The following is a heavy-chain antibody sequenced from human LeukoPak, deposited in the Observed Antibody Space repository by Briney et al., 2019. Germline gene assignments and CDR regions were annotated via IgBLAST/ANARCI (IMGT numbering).Heavy chain of an antibody. V-gene: IGHV5-51*01. Sequence: GESRKISCKGSGYSFTSYWIGWVRQMPGKGLEWMGIIYPGDSDTRYSPSFQGQVTISADKSISTAYLQWSSLKASDTAMYYCARLPGGAAEDDAFDIWGQGTMVTVSS. D-gene: IGHD6-13*01. CDR3: ARLPGGAAEDDAFDI. CDR2: IYPGDSDT. J-gene: IGHJ3*02. CDR1: GYSFTSYW.